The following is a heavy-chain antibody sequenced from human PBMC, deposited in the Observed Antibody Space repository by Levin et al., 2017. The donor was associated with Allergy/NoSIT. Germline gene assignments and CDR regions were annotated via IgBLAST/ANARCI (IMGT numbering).Heavy chain of an antibody. Sequence: PGGSLRLSCVASGFTFNTCAMSWVRQAPGKGLEWVSTISGRGDETFYAESVKGRFTISRDNSKNTVFLQMNSLRAEDTAIYSCATRGHAIGYFDLWGRGTLVTVSS. J-gene: IGHJ2*01. V-gene: IGHV3-23*01. CDR2: ISGRGDET. CDR3: ATRGHAIGYFDL. CDR1: GFTFNTCA.